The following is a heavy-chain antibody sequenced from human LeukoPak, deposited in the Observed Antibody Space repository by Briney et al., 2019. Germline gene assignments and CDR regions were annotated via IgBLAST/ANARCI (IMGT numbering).Heavy chain of an antibody. CDR2: IYYRGST. V-gene: IGHV4-34*01. Sequence: KTSETLSLTCAVYGGSFSDYYWNWIRQPPGKGLEWIGSIYYRGSTYYNPSLKSRVTISVDMSENQVSLKLRSVTAADTAVYYCTEFYFDRSGYADYWGQGTLVTVSS. D-gene: IGHD3-22*01. CDR1: GGSFSDYY. CDR3: TEFYFDRSGYADY. J-gene: IGHJ4*02.